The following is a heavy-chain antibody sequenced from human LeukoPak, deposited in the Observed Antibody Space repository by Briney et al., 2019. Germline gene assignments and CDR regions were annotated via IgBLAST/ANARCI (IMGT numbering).Heavy chain of an antibody. Sequence: SETLSLTCAVYGGSFSGYYWSWIRQPPGKGLEWIGEINHSGSTNYNPSLKSRVTISVDTSKNQFSLKLSSVTAADTAVYYCARHSRSHRRSLDYWGQGTLVTVSS. D-gene: IGHD3-16*02. J-gene: IGHJ4*02. CDR2: INHSGST. CDR1: GGSFSGYY. V-gene: IGHV4-34*01. CDR3: ARHSRSHRRSLDY.